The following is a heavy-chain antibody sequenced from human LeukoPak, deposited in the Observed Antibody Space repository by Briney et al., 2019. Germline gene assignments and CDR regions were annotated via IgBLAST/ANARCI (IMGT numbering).Heavy chain of an antibody. CDR2: IKGDGITT. Sequence: GGSLRLSCAASGLTFHNTWMHWIRQAPGKGLVWVSRIKGDGITTTYADSVKGRFTISRDNAKNTLYLQMNSLRAEDTAVYYCAADGEYAFLVWGQGTMVTVSS. D-gene: IGHD2/OR15-2a*01. J-gene: IGHJ3*01. V-gene: IGHV3-74*01. CDR1: GLTFHNTW. CDR3: AADGEYAFLV.